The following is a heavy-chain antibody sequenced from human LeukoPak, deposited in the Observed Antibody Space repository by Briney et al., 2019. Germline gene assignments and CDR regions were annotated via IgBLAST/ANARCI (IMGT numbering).Heavy chain of an antibody. CDR3: AKGALARSGRVVTRFDY. V-gene: IGHV1-2*02. D-gene: IGHD3-3*01. CDR1: GYTFTGYY. Sequence: PGVSVTVSCKASGYTFTGYYMHWVRQAPGQGLEWMGWINPNSGGTNYAQKFQGRVTMTRDTSISTAYMELSRLRSDDTAVYYCAKGALARSGRVVTRFDYWGQGTLVTVSS. J-gene: IGHJ4*02. CDR2: INPNSGGT.